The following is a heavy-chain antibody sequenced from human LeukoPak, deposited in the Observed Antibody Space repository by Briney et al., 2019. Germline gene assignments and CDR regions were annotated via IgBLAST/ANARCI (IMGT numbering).Heavy chain of an antibody. D-gene: IGHD1-26*01. CDR3: ARDQEYSGSYYYYFYMDV. Sequence: GGSLRLSCAASGFTFSSYWMSWVRQAPGKGLEWVANIKQDGSEKYYADSVKGRFTISGDNAQNSLFLQMNSLRAEDTAVYYCARDQEYSGSYYYYFYMDVWGKGTTVTVSS. J-gene: IGHJ6*03. CDR1: GFTFSSYW. CDR2: IKQDGSEK. V-gene: IGHV3-7*01.